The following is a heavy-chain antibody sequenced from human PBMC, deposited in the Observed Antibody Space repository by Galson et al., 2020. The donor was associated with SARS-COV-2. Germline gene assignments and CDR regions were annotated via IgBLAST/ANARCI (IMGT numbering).Heavy chain of an antibody. Sequence: QWYQAELDASETLTLTCAVYGGSFSGYYWSWIRQPPGKGLEWIGEINHSGSTNYNPSLKSRVTISVDTSKNQFSLKLSSVTAADTAVYYCATSDILTGYRVRNYFDYWGQGTLVTVSS. CDR3: ATSDILTGYRVRNYFDY. V-gene: IGHV4-34*01. D-gene: IGHD3-9*01. CDR2: INHSGST. J-gene: IGHJ4*02. CDR1: GGSFSGYY.